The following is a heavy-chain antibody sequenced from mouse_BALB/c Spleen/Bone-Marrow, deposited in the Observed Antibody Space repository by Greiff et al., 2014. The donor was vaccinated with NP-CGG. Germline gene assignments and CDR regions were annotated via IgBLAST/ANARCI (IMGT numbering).Heavy chain of an antibody. CDR2: IWAGGST. V-gene: IGHV2-9*02. D-gene: IGHD1-2*01. CDR3: ARITTATGAMDY. CDR1: GFSLTSYG. J-gene: IGHJ4*01. Sequence: QVQLQQSGPGLVAPSQSLFITCTVSGFSLTSYGVHWVRQPPGKGLEWLGVIWAGGSTNYNSALMSRLSISKDNSKSQVFLKMNSLQTDDTAIYYCARITTATGAMDYWGQGTSLTVSS.